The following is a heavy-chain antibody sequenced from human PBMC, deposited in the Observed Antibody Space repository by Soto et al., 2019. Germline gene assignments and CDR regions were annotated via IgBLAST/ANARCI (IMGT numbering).Heavy chain of an antibody. D-gene: IGHD3-3*01. V-gene: IGHV1-69*10. Sequence: ASVKVSCKASGGTFSSYAISWVRQAPGQGLEWMGGIIPILGIANYAQKFQGRVTITADKSTSTAYMELSSLRSEDTAVYYCARVREEIWSGYYNWFDPWGQGTLVTVSS. CDR3: ARVREEIWSGYYNWFDP. J-gene: IGHJ5*02. CDR2: IIPILGIA. CDR1: GGTFSSYA.